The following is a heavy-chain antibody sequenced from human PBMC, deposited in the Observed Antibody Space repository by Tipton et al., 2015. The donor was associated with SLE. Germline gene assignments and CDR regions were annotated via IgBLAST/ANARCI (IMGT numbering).Heavy chain of an antibody. CDR3: AKRPLYSSAWYYFDS. CDR2: ITDSGGAT. J-gene: IGHJ4*02. V-gene: IGHV3-23*01. Sequence: GSLRLSCAASGFIFSNYGMSWVRQAPGKGLEWVSTITDSGGATYYAGSVKGRFSISRDNSKNTLYLLMNSLRAEDTAIYYCAKRPLYSSAWYYFDSWGQGTLVTVSS. D-gene: IGHD6-19*01. CDR1: GFIFSNYG.